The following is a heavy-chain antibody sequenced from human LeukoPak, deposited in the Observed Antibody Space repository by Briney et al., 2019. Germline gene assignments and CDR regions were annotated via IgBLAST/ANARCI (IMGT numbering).Heavy chain of an antibody. CDR2: IKGDESAK. CDR3: ARDVGGSLDY. V-gene: IGHV3-7*01. D-gene: IGHD1-26*01. CDR1: GFTFSTYW. J-gene: IGHJ4*02. Sequence: GGSLRLSCAASGFTFSTYWMTWVRQAPGKGLEWVANIKGDESAKHQADSVKGRFTISRDNAQNSVYLQMSSLRGEDTAVYYCARDVGGSLDYWGQGTLVTVSS.